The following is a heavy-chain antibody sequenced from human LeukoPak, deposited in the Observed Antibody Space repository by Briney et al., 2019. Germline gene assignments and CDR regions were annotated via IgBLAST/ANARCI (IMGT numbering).Heavy chain of an antibody. D-gene: IGHD6-19*01. V-gene: IGHV1-24*01. Sequence: ASVKVSCKVSGYTLTELSMHWVRQAPGKGLEWMGGFDPEDGETIYAQKFQGRVTMTEDTSTDTAYMELSSLRSEDAAVYYCATTMSSGWYGPFDYWGQGTLVTVSS. CDR2: FDPEDGET. CDR3: ATTMSSGWYGPFDY. CDR1: GYTLTELS. J-gene: IGHJ4*02.